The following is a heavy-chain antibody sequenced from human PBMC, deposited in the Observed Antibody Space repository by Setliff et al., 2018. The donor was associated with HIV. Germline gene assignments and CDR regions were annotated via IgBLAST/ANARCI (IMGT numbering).Heavy chain of an antibody. J-gene: IGHJ6*02. V-gene: IGHV3-21*03. Sequence: PGGSLRLSCAASGFTFSTYAMSWVRQAPGKGLEWVSSISSSSSYIYYADSVKGRFTISRDNAKNSLYLQMNTLRSDDTAVYYCARGKSGFETTGIDYGMDVWGQGTTVTVSS. CDR1: GFTFSTYA. CDR2: ISSSSSYI. CDR3: ARGKSGFETTGIDYGMDV. D-gene: IGHD1-1*01.